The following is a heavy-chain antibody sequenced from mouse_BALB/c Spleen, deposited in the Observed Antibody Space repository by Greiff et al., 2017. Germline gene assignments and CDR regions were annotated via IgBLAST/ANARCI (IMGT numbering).Heavy chain of an antibody. Sequence: GGGLVQPKGSLKLSCAASGFTFNTYAMNWVRQAPGKGLEWVARIRSKSNNYATYYADSVKDRFTISRDDSQSMLYLQMNNLKTEDTAMYYCAALGYAMDYWGQGTSVTVSS. CDR2: IRSKSNNYAT. J-gene: IGHJ4*01. CDR1: GFTFNTYA. CDR3: AALGYAMDY. V-gene: IGHV10-1*02. D-gene: IGHD4-1*01.